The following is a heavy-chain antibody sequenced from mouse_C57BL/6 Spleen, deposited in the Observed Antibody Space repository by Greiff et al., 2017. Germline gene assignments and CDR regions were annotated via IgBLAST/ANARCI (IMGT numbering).Heavy chain of an antibody. V-gene: IGHV2-6*03. CDR1: GFSLTSYG. Sequence: VQLVESGPGLVAPSQRLSITCTVSGFSLTSYGVHWVRQPPGKGLEWLVVIWSDGSTTYNSALKSRLSISKDNSKSQVFLKMNSLQTDDTAMYYCARVGYSNYVGAMDYWGQGTSVTVSS. J-gene: IGHJ4*01. D-gene: IGHD2-5*01. CDR2: IWSDGST. CDR3: ARVGYSNYVGAMDY.